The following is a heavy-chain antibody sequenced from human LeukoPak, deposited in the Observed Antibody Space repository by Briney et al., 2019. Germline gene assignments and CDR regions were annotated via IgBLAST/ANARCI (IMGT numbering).Heavy chain of an antibody. CDR3: ARGPIVVVPAAMLPGY. V-gene: IGHV1-18*01. CDR1: GYTFTSYG. Sequence: ASVKVSCKASGYTFTSYGISWVRQAPGQGLEWMGWISAYNGNTNYAQKLQGRVTMTTDTSTSTAYMELRSLRSDDTAVYYCARGPIVVVPAAMLPGYWGQGTLVTVSS. D-gene: IGHD2-2*01. CDR2: ISAYNGNT. J-gene: IGHJ4*02.